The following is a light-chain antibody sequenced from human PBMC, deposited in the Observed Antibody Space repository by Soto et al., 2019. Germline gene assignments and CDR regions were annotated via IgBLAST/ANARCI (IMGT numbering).Light chain of an antibody. V-gene: IGKV3-20*01. J-gene: IGKJ4*01. CDR2: AAS. Sequence: EMVLTQSPGTLSLSPGERATLSCRASQSVSSTKLAWYQQKTGEAPRLLINAASSRAAGVPDRFSGSGAWTNFTLTISRLEHEDFSVYYCQQYGSSPLLTFGGGTKVDIK. CDR1: QSVSSTK. CDR3: QQYGSSPLLT.